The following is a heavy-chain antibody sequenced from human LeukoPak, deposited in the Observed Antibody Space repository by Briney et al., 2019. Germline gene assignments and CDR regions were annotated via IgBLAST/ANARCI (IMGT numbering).Heavy chain of an antibody. D-gene: IGHD3-3*01. J-gene: IGHJ4*02. CDR1: GYTFTDYY. CDR3: APTLGAIFGVVPH. V-gene: IGHV1-69-2*01. Sequence: ASVKVSCKVSGYTFTDYYMHWVQRAPGKGLEWMGLVDPEDGETIYAEKFQGRVTITADTSTDTAYMELSSLRSEDTAVYYCAPTLGAIFGVVPHWGQGTLVTVSS. CDR2: VDPEDGET.